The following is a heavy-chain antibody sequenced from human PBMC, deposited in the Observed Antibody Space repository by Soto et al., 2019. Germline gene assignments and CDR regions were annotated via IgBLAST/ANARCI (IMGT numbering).Heavy chain of an antibody. J-gene: IGHJ4*02. V-gene: IGHV1-3*01. CDR1: GYTFTSYA. CDR2: INAGNGNT. Sequence: ASVKVSCKASGYTFTSYAMHWVRQAPGQRLEWMGWINAGNGNTKYSQKFQGRVTITRDASASTAYMELSSLRSEDTAVYYCARGVAPYYFDYWGQGTLVTVSS. CDR3: ARGVAPYYFDY. D-gene: IGHD2-15*01.